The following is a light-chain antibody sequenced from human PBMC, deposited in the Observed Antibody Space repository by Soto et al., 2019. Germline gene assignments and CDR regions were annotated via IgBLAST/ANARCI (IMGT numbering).Light chain of an antibody. CDR1: SSNIGPGHD. Sequence: QAVVTQPPSVSGAPGQRVTISCTGASSNIGPGHDVHWYQQLPRTAPKLLIYDNNNRPSGVPDRFSASRSGTSASLAITGLQAEDEADYYCQSYDSSLTAVVFGGGTKLTVL. CDR2: DNN. V-gene: IGLV1-40*01. J-gene: IGLJ2*01. CDR3: QSYDSSLTAVV.